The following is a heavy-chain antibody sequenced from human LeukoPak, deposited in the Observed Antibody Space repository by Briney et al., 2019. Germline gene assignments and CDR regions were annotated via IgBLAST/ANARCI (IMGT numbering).Heavy chain of an antibody. J-gene: IGHJ6*02. V-gene: IGHV3-23*01. CDR2: ISGSGGST. Sequence: ETLSLTCAVSGGSISSSNWWSWVRQAPGKGLEWVSAISGSGGSTYYADSVKGRFTISRDNSKNTLYLQMNSLRAEDTAVYYCAKEGGNYDFWSGYYVGALYYYYGMDVWGQGTTVTVSS. CDR1: GGSISSSN. D-gene: IGHD3-3*01. CDR3: AKEGGNYDFWSGYYVGALYYYYGMDV.